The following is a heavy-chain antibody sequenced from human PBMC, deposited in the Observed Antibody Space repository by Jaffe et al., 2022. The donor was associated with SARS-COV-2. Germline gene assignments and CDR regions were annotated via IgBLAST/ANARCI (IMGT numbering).Heavy chain of an antibody. Sequence: QVQLVESGGGVVQPGRSLRLSCTASGFTFSSFPMHWVRQAPGKGLEWVAVISYDGSNKYYADSVKGRFTISRDSSKNTLYLQMNSLRAEDTAVYYCARDFCYDILTGYFMRDCRKQNPKDAFDIWGQGTMVTVSS. D-gene: IGHD3-9*01. V-gene: IGHV3-30*04. CDR2: ISYDGSNK. J-gene: IGHJ3*02. CDR3: ARDFCYDILTGYFMRDCRKQNPKDAFDI. CDR1: GFTFSSFP.